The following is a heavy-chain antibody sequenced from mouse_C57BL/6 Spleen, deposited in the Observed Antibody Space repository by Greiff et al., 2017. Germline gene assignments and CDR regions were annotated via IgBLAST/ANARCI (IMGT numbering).Heavy chain of an antibody. V-gene: IGHV1-9*01. CDR1: GYTFTGYW. D-gene: IGHD1-1*01. CDR2: ILPGSGST. CDR3: ARRGIYYGSSYGDYFDD. Sequence: VQLQQSGAELMKPGASVKLSCTATGYTFTGYWIEWVKQRPGHGLEWIGEILPGSGSTNYNEKFKGKATFTADTSSNTAYMQHSSLTTEDSAIYYCARRGIYYGSSYGDYFDDWGQGTTLTVSS. J-gene: IGHJ2*01.